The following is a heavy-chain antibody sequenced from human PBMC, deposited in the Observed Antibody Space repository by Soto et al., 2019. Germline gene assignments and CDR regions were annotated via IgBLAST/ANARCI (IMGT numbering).Heavy chain of an antibody. V-gene: IGHV1-18*01. CDR1: GYTFTNYG. CDR2: ISAYNGNT. CDR3: ARDLYDILTGYVYNWFDP. D-gene: IGHD3-9*01. J-gene: IGHJ5*02. Sequence: QVQLVQSGAEVKKPGASVKVSCKASGYTFTNYGTSWVRQAPGQGLEWMGWISAYNGNTKYAQKLQGRVTMTTDTSTSTAYMELRSLRSDDTAVYYCARDLYDILTGYVYNWFDPWGQGTLVTVSS.